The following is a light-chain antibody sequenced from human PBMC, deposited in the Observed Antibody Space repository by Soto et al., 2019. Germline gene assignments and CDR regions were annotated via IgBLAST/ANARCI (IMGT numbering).Light chain of an antibody. V-gene: IGKV2D-29*02. J-gene: IGKJ5*01. Sequence: VVRTQAPLFLPGARGQPASISCKSSQRLLHITGETFLFWYLQKPGQSPQLLIYEVSTRVSGVPDRFSGSGSGTDFTLEISRVETDDVGIYCCMQSTQLPPTFGQGTRLEI. CDR1: QRLLHITGETF. CDR2: EVS. CDR3: MQSTQLPPT.